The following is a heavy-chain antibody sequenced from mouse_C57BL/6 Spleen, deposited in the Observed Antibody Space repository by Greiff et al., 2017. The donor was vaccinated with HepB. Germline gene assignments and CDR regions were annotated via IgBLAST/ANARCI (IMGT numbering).Heavy chain of an antibody. Sequence: EVKLMESGGGLVKPGGSLKLSCAASGFTFSDYGMHWVRQAPEKGLEWVAYISSGSSTIYYADIVKGRFTISRDNAKNTLFLQMTSLRSEDTAMYYCARDWESRYFDVWGTGTTVTVSS. CDR2: ISSGSSTI. CDR1: GFTFSDYG. J-gene: IGHJ1*03. CDR3: ARDWESRYFDV. V-gene: IGHV5-17*01. D-gene: IGHD4-1*01.